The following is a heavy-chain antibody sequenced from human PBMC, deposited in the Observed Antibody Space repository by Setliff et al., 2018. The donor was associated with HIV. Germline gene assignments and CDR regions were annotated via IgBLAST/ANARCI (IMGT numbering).Heavy chain of an antibody. CDR1: GVSISSGGYY. Sequence: LSLTCTVSGVSISSGGYYWNWIRQHPGKGLEWIGYISSRGSTYYNPSLKSRITMSVGTSQNQVSLKLSSVTAADTAVYFCARLEKLDDISYFDYWGQGTLVTVSS. CDR3: ARLEKLDDISYFDY. D-gene: IGHD3-3*02. J-gene: IGHJ4*02. CDR2: ISSRGST. V-gene: IGHV4-31*03.